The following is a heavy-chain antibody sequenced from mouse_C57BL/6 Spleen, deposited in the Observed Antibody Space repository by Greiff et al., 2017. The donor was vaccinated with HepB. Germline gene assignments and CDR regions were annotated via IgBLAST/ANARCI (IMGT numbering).Heavy chain of an antibody. CDR1: GYTFTDYY. Sequence: EVQLQQSGPVLVKPGASVKMSCKASGYTFTDYYMNWVKQSHGKSLEWIGVINPYNGGTSYNQKFKGKATLTVDKSSSTAYMELNSLTSEDSAVYYCAREYYGSSNRYFDVWGTGTTVTVSS. CDR3: AREYYGSSNRYFDV. D-gene: IGHD1-1*01. CDR2: INPYNGGT. J-gene: IGHJ1*03. V-gene: IGHV1-19*01.